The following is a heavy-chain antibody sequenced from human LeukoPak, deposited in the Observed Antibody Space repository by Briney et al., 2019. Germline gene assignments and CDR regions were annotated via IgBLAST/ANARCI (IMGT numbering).Heavy chain of an antibody. CDR3: ARVGVVVPAAWFDP. CDR2: ISADNGNT. CDR1: GYNFGIFG. D-gene: IGHD2-2*01. J-gene: IGHJ5*02. V-gene: IGHV1-18*01. Sequence: ASVKVSCKASGYNFGIFGISWVRQAPGQGLEWMGWISADNGNTNYAQNLQGSVTMATDTSTSTAYMELRSLRSDDTAVYYCARVGVVVPAAWFDPWGQGTLVTVSS.